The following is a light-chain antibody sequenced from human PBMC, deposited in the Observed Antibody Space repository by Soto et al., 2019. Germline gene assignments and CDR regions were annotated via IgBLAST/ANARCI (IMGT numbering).Light chain of an antibody. J-gene: IGLJ1*01. CDR1: NSNIGSNT. V-gene: IGLV1-44*01. CDR2: TNN. Sequence: QSVLPQPPSASGTPGQRITISCSGDNSNIGSNTVHWYQLVPGTAPKLLMYTNNQRHSGVPDRFSGSKSGTSASLAISGLQFEDEADYYCASWDDSLSAPVFGTGTKVTVL. CDR3: ASWDDSLSAPV.